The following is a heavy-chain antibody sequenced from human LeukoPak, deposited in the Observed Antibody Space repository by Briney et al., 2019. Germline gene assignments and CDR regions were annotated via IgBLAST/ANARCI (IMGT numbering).Heavy chain of an antibody. Sequence: GEPLKISCKGSGYSFTSYWIGWVRQMPGKGLEWMGIIYPGDSDTRYSTSFQGQVPISADKSLTTASLHWSSLKPTDTPLDYSARQEHGGHKSFDYWGQGTLVTVSS. CDR3: ARQEHGGHKSFDY. CDR1: GYSFTSYW. V-gene: IGHV5-51*01. D-gene: IGHD4-23*01. CDR2: IYPGDSDT. J-gene: IGHJ4*02.